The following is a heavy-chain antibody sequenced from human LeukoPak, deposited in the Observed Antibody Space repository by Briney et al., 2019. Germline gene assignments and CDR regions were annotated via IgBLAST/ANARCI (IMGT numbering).Heavy chain of an antibody. D-gene: IGHD6-19*01. CDR3: AREVGGRVDY. Sequence: ASVKVSCKASGDTFTNNHMHWVRQAPGQGLEWVGIINPSGYRTSNAQKFQGRLTMTRDTSTITVYMELSSLRSEDTAVYYCAREVGGRVDYWGQGTLVTVSS. V-gene: IGHV1-46*01. J-gene: IGHJ4*02. CDR2: INPSGYRT. CDR1: GDTFTNNH.